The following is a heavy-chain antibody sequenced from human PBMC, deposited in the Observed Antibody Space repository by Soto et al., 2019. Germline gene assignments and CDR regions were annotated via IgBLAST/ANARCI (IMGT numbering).Heavy chain of an antibody. J-gene: IGHJ4*02. Sequence: GESLRLSCTASGFTFISYAMSWVRQAPGKGLEWVSAISGSGGSTYYADSVKGRFTISRDNSKNTLYLQMNSLRAEDTAVYYCAKLAWVAATTYFDYWGQGTLVTVSA. CDR1: GFTFISYA. V-gene: IGHV3-23*01. CDR2: ISGSGGST. D-gene: IGHD2-15*01. CDR3: AKLAWVAATTYFDY.